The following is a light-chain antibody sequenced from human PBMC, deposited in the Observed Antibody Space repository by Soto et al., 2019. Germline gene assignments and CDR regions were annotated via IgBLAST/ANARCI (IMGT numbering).Light chain of an antibody. J-gene: IGKJ5*01. CDR3: QQLHGYPIT. Sequence: ILLTQSPSSLSASVGDRVTITCRASQGIDTSLAWYQQKPGKAPKLLIYAPSNFQSGVPSRFSGSGSGTHFTPTISSLQPEDFATYYCQQLHGYPITFGQRTRLEIK. CDR1: QGIDTS. CDR2: APS. V-gene: IGKV1-9*01.